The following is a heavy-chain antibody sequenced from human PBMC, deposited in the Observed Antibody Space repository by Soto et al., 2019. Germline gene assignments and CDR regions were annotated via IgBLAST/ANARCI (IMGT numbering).Heavy chain of an antibody. CDR2: IDPSDSYT. V-gene: IGHV5-10-1*01. Sequence: SLKISCKGSGYSFTSYWISWVRQMPGKGLEWMGRIDPSDSYTNYSPSFQGHVTISADKSISTAYLQWSSLKASDTAMYYCARLLTVTPDWFDPWGQGTLVTVSS. CDR1: GYSFTSYW. J-gene: IGHJ5*02. D-gene: IGHD4-17*01. CDR3: ARLLTVTPDWFDP.